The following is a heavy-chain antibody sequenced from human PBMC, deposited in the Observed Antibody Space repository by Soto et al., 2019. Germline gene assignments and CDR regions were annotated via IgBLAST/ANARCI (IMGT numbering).Heavy chain of an antibody. Sequence: GGSLRLSCAASGFTFSSYAMSRVRQAPGKGLEWVSAISGSGGSTYYADSVKGRFTISRDNSKNTLYLQMNSLRAEDTAVYYCANFGDGSSIYYYYGMDVWGQGTTVTVSS. CDR2: ISGSGGST. J-gene: IGHJ6*02. V-gene: IGHV3-23*01. CDR3: ANFGDGSSIYYYYGMDV. D-gene: IGHD3-16*01. CDR1: GFTFSSYA.